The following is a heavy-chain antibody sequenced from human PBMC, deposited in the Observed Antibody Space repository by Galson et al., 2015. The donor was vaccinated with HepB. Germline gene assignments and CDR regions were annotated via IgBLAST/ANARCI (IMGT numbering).Heavy chain of an antibody. V-gene: IGHV6-1*01. CDR1: GDSVSSKSVA. CDR2: TYYRSKWFS. J-gene: IGHJ4*02. D-gene: IGHD1-26*01. CDR3: ARGALGATTGFGY. Sequence: CAISGDSVSSKSVAWNWIRQSPSRGLEWLGRTYYRSKWFSDYAVSVKSRVTINSDTSKNQFSLQLNSVTPEDTAIYFCARGALGATTGFGYWGRGTLVTVSS.